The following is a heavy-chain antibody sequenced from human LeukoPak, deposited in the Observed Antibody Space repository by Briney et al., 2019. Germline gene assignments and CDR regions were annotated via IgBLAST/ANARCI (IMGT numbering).Heavy chain of an antibody. CDR1: GFTFSYAW. CDR3: ARARAITGTTSFDY. Sequence: GGSLRLSCAASGFTFSYAWMSWIRQAPGEGLEWVSYISGGGGYTNYAGSVTGRFTISRDNARNSLYLQMSSLRAEDTAVYYCARARAITGTTSFDYWGQGTLVTVSS. CDR2: ISGGGGYT. D-gene: IGHD1-7*01. V-gene: IGHV3-11*06. J-gene: IGHJ4*02.